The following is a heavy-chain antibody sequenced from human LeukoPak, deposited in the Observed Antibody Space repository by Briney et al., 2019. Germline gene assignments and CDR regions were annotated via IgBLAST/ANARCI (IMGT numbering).Heavy chain of an antibody. V-gene: IGHV3-48*01. D-gene: IGHD3-3*01. CDR1: GFTFSSYS. CDR2: ISSSSSTI. J-gene: IGHJ6*03. Sequence: PGVSLRLSCAASGFTFSSYSMNWVRQAPGKGLEGVSYISSSSSTIYYADSVKGRFTISRDNAKNSLYLQMNSLRAEDTAVYYCARDPTTYYDFWSGYYTHYMDVWGKGTTVTVSS. CDR3: ARDPTTYYDFWSGYYTHYMDV.